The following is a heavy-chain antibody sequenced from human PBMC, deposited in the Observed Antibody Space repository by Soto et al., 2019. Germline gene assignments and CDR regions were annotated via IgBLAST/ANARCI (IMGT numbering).Heavy chain of an antibody. D-gene: IGHD2-2*01. CDR2: IYYSGST. J-gene: IGHJ6*03. V-gene: IGHV4-39*01. CDR3: ARSLGDIVVVPAAIWDYYYYMDV. CDR1: GGSISSSSYY. Sequence: SETLSLTCTVSGGSISSSSYYWGWIRQPPGKGLEWIGSIYYSGSTYYNPSLKSRVTISVDTSKNQFSLKLSSVTAADTAVYYCARSLGDIVVVPAAIWDYYYYMDVWGKGTTVTVSS.